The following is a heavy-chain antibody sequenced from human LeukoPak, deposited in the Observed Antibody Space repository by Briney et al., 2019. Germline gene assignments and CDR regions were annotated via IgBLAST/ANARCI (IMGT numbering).Heavy chain of an antibody. CDR2: IYHSGST. Sequence: PSETLSLTCTVCGYSISSGYYWVWIRQPPGKGLEWIGSIYHSGSTYFNPSLKSRVTISVDTSKNQFSLKLSSVTAADTAVYFCAGHLGGSWFDAFDIWGQGTMVTVSS. J-gene: IGHJ3*02. CDR3: AGHLGGSWFDAFDI. V-gene: IGHV4-38-2*02. D-gene: IGHD6-13*01. CDR1: GYSISSGYY.